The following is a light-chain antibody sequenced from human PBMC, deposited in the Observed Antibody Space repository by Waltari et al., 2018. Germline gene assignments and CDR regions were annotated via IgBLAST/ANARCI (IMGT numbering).Light chain of an antibody. CDR3: QQYEIWPRT. CDR2: GAS. CDR1: QSVGTN. J-gene: IGKJ1*01. V-gene: IGKV3-15*01. Sequence: DTVMTQSPATLSVSPGERATLSCRASQSVGTNLAWYQQKPGQAPRLLIYGASTRATGIPATCSGSGSGTEFTLTISSLQSEDFAVYYCQQYEIWPRTFGQGTKVEIK.